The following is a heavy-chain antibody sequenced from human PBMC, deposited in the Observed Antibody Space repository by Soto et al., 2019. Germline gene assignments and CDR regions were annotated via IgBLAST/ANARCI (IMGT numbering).Heavy chain of an antibody. CDR1: GFTFTSSA. D-gene: IGHD2-2*01. Sequence: ASVKVSCKASGFTFTSSAMQWVRQARGQRLEWIGWTVVGSGNTNYAQKFQERVTITRDMSTSTAYMELSSLRSEDTAVYYCAADIVVVPAAMPPSSYYMDVWGKGTTVTVSS. V-gene: IGHV1-58*02. CDR2: TVVGSGNT. CDR3: AADIVVVPAAMPPSSYYMDV. J-gene: IGHJ6*03.